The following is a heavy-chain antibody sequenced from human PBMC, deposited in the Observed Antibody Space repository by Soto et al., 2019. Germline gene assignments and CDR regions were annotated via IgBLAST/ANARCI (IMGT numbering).Heavy chain of an antibody. Sequence: PSETLSLTCTVSGGSISSYYWSWLRQPPGKGLEWIGYIYYSGSTNYNPSLKSRVTISVDTSKNQFSLKLSSVTAADTAVYYCARSNSGDFWSGYYYLDYWGQGTLVTVSS. J-gene: IGHJ4*02. CDR3: ARSNSGDFWSGYYYLDY. CDR1: GGSISSYY. CDR2: IYYSGST. D-gene: IGHD3-3*01. V-gene: IGHV4-59*08.